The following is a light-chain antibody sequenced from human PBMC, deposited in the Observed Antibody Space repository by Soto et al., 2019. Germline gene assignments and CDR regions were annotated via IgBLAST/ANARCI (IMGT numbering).Light chain of an antibody. J-gene: IGKJ1*01. CDR3: QHYNSYSEA. Sequence: DIQMTQSPSTLAASVVDRVTITCRASQSISSWLAWYQQKPGKAPKLLIYKASTLKSGVPSRFSGSGSGTEFTLTISSLQPEDFATYYCQHYNSYSEAFGQGTKVDIK. CDR2: KAS. CDR1: QSISSW. V-gene: IGKV1-5*03.